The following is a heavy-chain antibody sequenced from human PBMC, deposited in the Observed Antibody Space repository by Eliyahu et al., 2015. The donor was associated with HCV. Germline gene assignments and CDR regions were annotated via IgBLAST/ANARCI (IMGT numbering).Heavy chain of an antibody. CDR2: MYTSGST. CDR3: AGRTMVRGVAPSGALDL. D-gene: IGHD3-10*01. Sequence: QVQLQESGPGLVKPAQTLSLTCXVSGGSFSSGKFYWSWIRQPAGKGLEWIGRMYTSGSTDYNPSLKSRVTISVDTSNNQFFLKLSSVTAADTAVYYCAGRTMVRGVAPSGALDLWGQGTLVTVSS. CDR1: GGSFSSGKFY. J-gene: IGHJ5*02. V-gene: IGHV4-61*02.